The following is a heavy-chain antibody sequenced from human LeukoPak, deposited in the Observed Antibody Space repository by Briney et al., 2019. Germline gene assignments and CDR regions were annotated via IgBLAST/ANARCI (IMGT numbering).Heavy chain of an antibody. CDR3: ARDGYCSSTSCPPDY. CDR1: GFTFDDYG. Sequence: GGSLRLSCAASGFTFDDYGMSWVRQAPGKGLEWVSGINWNGGSTGYADSVKGRFTISRDNAKNSLYLQMNSLRAEDTALYYCARDGYCSSTSCPPDYWGQGTLVTVSS. J-gene: IGHJ4*02. D-gene: IGHD2-2*03. CDR2: INWNGGST. V-gene: IGHV3-20*04.